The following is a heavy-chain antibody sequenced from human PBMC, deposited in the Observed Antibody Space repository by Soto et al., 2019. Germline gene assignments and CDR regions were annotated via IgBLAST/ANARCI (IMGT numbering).Heavy chain of an antibody. CDR2: IIPILGIA. J-gene: IGHJ6*02. D-gene: IGHD6-19*01. CDR1: GGTFSSYT. Sequence: QVQLVQSGAEVKKPGSSVKVSCKASGGTFSSYTISWVRQAPGQGLEWMGRIIPILGIANYAQKFQGRVTMTADKSTSTAYMELSSLRSEDTAVYYCARGSSGWEDRYYYYGMDVWGQGTTVTVSS. CDR3: ARGSSGWEDRYYYYGMDV. V-gene: IGHV1-69*02.